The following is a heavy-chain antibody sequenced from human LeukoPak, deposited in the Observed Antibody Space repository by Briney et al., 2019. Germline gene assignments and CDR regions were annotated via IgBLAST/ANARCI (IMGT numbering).Heavy chain of an antibody. CDR3: AKAQNYDILTGYVDY. D-gene: IGHD3-9*01. CDR2: IRYDGSNK. Sequence: GGSLRLSCAASGFTFSSYGMHWVRQAPGKGLEWVAFIRYDGSNKYYADSVKGRFTISRDNSRNTLYLQMNSLRAEDTAVYYCAKAQNYDILTGYVDYWGQGTLVTVSS. CDR1: GFTFSSYG. V-gene: IGHV3-30*02. J-gene: IGHJ4*02.